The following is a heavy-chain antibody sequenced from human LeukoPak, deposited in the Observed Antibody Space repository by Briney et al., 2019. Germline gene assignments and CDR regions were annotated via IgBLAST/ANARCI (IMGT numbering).Heavy chain of an antibody. V-gene: IGHV4-34*01. CDR1: GGSFSGYY. CDR2: INHSGIT. D-gene: IGHD5-18*01. Sequence: PSETLSLTCAVYGGSFSGYYWSWIRQPPGKGLEWIGEINHSGITNYNPSLKSRVTISVDTSKNQFSLKLSSVTAADTAVYYCAGLPPQYTYGYSLTPNWGQGTLVTVSS. J-gene: IGHJ4*02. CDR3: AGLPPQYTYGYSLTPN.